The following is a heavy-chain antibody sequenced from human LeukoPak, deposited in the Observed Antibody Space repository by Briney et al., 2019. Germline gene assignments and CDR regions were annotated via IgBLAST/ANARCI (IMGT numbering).Heavy chain of an antibody. D-gene: IGHD6-13*01. V-gene: IGHV4-34*01. Sequence: SETLSLTCAVYGGSFSGFYWSWIRQPPGKGLEWIGEISHSGSTNYNPSLKSRVTISVDTSKNQFSLKLSSVTAADTAVYYRARGYRQQPTYWGQGTLVTVSS. CDR2: ISHSGST. J-gene: IGHJ4*02. CDR1: GGSFSGFY. CDR3: ARGYRQQPTY.